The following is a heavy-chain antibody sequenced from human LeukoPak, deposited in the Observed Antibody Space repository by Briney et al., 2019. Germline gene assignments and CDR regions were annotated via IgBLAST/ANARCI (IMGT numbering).Heavy chain of an antibody. CDR1: GFTFSSYS. Sequence: GGSLRLSCAASGFTFSSYSMNWVRQAPGKGLEWVSSISSSSSYIYYADSVKGRFTISRDNAKNSLYLQMNSLRAEDTAVHYCARTYCSGGSCHPRGYYFDYWGQGTLVTVSS. CDR2: ISSSSSYI. J-gene: IGHJ4*02. V-gene: IGHV3-21*01. CDR3: ARTYCSGGSCHPRGYYFDY. D-gene: IGHD2-15*01.